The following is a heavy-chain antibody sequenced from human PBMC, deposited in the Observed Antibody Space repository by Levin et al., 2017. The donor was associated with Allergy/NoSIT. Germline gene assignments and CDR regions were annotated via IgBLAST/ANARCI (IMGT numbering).Heavy chain of an antibody. CDR1: GFTFSSYS. D-gene: IGHD5-18*01. CDR3: ARIGDTAMGYYYYGMDV. Sequence: PGGSLRLSCAASGFTFSSYSMNWVRQAPGKGLEWVSSISSSSSYIYYADSVKGRFTISRDNAKNSLYLQMNSLRAEDTAVYYCARIGDTAMGYYYYGMDVWGQGTTVTVSS. V-gene: IGHV3-21*01. J-gene: IGHJ6*02. CDR2: ISSSSSYI.